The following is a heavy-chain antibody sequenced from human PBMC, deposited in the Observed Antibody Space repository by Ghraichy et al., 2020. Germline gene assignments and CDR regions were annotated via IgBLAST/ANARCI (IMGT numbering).Heavy chain of an antibody. CDR2: VSTSGGST. Sequence: LSLTCAASGFTFSNYAMTWVRQAPGKGLEWVSAVSTSGGSTYYADSVKGRFTISRDNSKNTLYLQMNSLRAEDTAVYYCAKDRSTYYHDSSGYYPHWGQGTLVTVSS. V-gene: IGHV3-23*01. D-gene: IGHD3-22*01. CDR3: AKDRSTYYHDSSGYYPH. CDR1: GFTFSNYA. J-gene: IGHJ1*01.